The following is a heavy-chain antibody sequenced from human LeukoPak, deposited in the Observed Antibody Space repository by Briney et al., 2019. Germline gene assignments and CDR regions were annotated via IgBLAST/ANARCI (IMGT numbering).Heavy chain of an antibody. CDR2: ISAYNGNT. Sequence: ASVKVSCKASGYTFTSYGISWARQAPGQGLEWMGWISAYNGNTNYAQKLQGRVTMTTDTSTSTAYMELRSLRSDDTAVYYCARDHCSGGSCLNWFDPWGQGTLVTVSS. D-gene: IGHD2-15*01. CDR3: ARDHCSGGSCLNWFDP. V-gene: IGHV1-18*01. CDR1: GYTFTSYG. J-gene: IGHJ5*02.